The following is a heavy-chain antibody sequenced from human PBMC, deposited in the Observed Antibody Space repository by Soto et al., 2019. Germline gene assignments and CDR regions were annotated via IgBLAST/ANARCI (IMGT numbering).Heavy chain of an antibody. V-gene: IGHV1-18*04. D-gene: IGHD3-10*01. CDR1: GYTFTSYG. CDR2: ISAYNGNT. CDR3: ARDLYGSGSLSGFVGTCYYGMDV. Sequence: QVQLVQSGAEVKKPGASVKVSCKASGYTFTSYGIIWVRQAPGQGLEWMGWISAYNGNTNYAQKLQGRVTITTDTSTSTAYMELRSLSSDDTAVYYCARDLYGSGSLSGFVGTCYYGMDVWGQGTTVTVSS. J-gene: IGHJ6*02.